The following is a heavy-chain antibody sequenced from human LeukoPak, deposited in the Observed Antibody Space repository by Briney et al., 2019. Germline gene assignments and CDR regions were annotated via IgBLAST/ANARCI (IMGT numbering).Heavy chain of an antibody. CDR3: AKGTTAAPYYYYYSVDV. J-gene: IGHJ6*02. V-gene: IGHV3-23*01. CDR1: GFTFSSYA. D-gene: IGHD1-1*01. CDR2: ISDSGGS. Sequence: PGGSLRLSCAAAGFTFSSYAMNWVRQAPGKGLEWVSGISDSGGSTDSVKGRFTISRDNSKNTLYLQMNSLRAEDSAVYYCAKGTTAAPYYYYYSVDVWGQGTTVTVSS.